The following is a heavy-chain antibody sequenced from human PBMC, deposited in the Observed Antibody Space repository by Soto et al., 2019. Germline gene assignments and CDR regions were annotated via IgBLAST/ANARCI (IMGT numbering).Heavy chain of an antibody. J-gene: IGHJ4*02. V-gene: IGHV3-9*01. Sequence: EVQLVESGGGLVQPGRSLRLSCAASGFTFDDYAMHWVRQAPGKGLEWVSGISWNSGSIGYADSVKGRFTISRDNAKNSLYLQMNSLRAEDTALYYCAKDGGDMITFGGVIFQYYFDYWGQGTLVTVSS. CDR1: GFTFDDYA. CDR3: AKDGGDMITFGGVIFQYYFDY. CDR2: ISWNSGSI. D-gene: IGHD3-16*02.